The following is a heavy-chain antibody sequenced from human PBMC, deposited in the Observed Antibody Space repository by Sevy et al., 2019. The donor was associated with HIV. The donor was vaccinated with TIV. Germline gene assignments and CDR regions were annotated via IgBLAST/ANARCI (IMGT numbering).Heavy chain of an antibody. V-gene: IGHV1-2*02. CDR2: INPNSGGT. J-gene: IGHJ3*02. CDR1: GYTFTGYY. CDR3: ARTRPPGLELLLCAFDI. D-gene: IGHD1-7*01. Sequence: ASVKVSCKASGYTFTGYYMHWVRQAPGQGLEWMGWINPNSGGTNYAQKFQGRVTMTRDTSISTAYMELSRLRADDTAVYYCARTRPPGLELLLCAFDIWGQGTMVTVSS.